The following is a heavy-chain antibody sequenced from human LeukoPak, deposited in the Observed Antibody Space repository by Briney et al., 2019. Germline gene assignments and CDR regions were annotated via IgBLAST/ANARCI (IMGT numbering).Heavy chain of an antibody. V-gene: IGHV3-9*03. Sequence: GEFLRLSCAASGFTFDDYAMHWVRQAPGKGLEWVSGISWNSGSIGYADSVKGRFTISRDNAKNSLYLQMNSLRAEDMALYYCAKDMSSGLKKYYYYYMDVWGKGTTVTVSS. CDR3: AKDMSSGLKKYYYYYMDV. D-gene: IGHD3-10*01. CDR1: GFTFDDYA. J-gene: IGHJ6*03. CDR2: ISWNSGSI.